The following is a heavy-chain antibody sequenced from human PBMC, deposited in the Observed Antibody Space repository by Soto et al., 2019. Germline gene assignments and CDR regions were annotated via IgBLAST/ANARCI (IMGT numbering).Heavy chain of an antibody. CDR1: GGCVNSGNYY. Sequence: QVQLQQGGAGLLKPSETLSLTSAVFGGCVNSGNYYWIWIRQPPGKGLEWVGEMSHSGGTPLNPSLKSRVTMSVETTNNQFSLKLNSVTAADAVLYYCARVERGTAMTVVDALDIWGPGIMVTVSS. CDR2: MSHSGGT. J-gene: IGHJ3*02. V-gene: IGHV4-34*01. CDR3: ARVERGTAMTVVDALDI. D-gene: IGHD2-21*02.